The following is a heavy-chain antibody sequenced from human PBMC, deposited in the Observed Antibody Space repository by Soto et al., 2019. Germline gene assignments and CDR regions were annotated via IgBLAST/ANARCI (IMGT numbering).Heavy chain of an antibody. J-gene: IGHJ4*02. CDR2: IYHSGST. D-gene: IGHD6-13*01. CDR3: ARGGGGLIAAAGQTYWGFDY. Sequence: QVQLQESGPGLVKPSGTLSLTCAVSGGSISSSNWWSWVRQPPGKGLEWIGEIYHSGSTNYNPSLKSRVTISVDKSKHQFSLKLSSVTAADTAVYYCARGGGGLIAAAGQTYWGFDYWGQGTLVTVSS. V-gene: IGHV4-4*02. CDR1: GGSISSSNW.